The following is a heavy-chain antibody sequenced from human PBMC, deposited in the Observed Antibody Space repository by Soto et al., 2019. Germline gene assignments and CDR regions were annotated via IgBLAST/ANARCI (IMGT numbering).Heavy chain of an antibody. CDR1: GFTVSSNY. V-gene: IGHV3-66*01. D-gene: IGHD4-17*01. Sequence: EVQLVESGGGLVQPGGSLRLSCAASGFTVSSNYMSWVRQAPGKGLEWGSVIYSGGSTYYADSVKGRFTISRDNAKNTLYLQMNSLRAEDTAVYYCARENYGDYVDYWGQGTLVTVSS. CDR3: ARENYGDYVDY. CDR2: IYSGGST. J-gene: IGHJ4*02.